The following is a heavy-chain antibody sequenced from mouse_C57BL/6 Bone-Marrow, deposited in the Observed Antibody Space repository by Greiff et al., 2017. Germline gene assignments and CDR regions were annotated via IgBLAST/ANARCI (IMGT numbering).Heavy chain of an antibody. Sequence: EVKLVESGGGLVKPGGSLKLSCAASGFTFSSYTMSWVRQTPEKRLEWVATISGGGGNTYYPDSVKGRFTISRDNAKNTLYLQMSSLWSEDTAFYYCARQERLRHAMDYWGQGTSVTVSS. D-gene: IGHD2-4*01. CDR3: ARQERLRHAMDY. J-gene: IGHJ4*01. CDR1: GFTFSSYT. V-gene: IGHV5-9*01. CDR2: ISGGGGNT.